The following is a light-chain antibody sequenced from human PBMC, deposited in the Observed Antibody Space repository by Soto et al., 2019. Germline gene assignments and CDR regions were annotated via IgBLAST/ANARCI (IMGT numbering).Light chain of an antibody. Sequence: IVLTQSPGTLSLSPGERATLSCRASQSVSSSYLAWYQQKPGQAPRLLIYGASSRATGISDRFSGSGSGTDFTLTISRLEPEDFAVYYCQQYGSSSWTFGQGTKVDIK. CDR1: QSVSSSY. J-gene: IGKJ1*01. CDR3: QQYGSSSWT. CDR2: GAS. V-gene: IGKV3-20*01.